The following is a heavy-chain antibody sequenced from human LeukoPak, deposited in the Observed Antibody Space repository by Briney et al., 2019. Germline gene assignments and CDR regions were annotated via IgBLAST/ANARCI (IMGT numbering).Heavy chain of an antibody. CDR3: ASDDYSNSRAAY. J-gene: IGHJ4*02. CDR1: GFTFSSYA. V-gene: IGHV3-21*01. CDR2: ISSSSSYI. D-gene: IGHD4-11*01. Sequence: GGSLRLSCAASGFTFSSYAMSWVRQAPGKGLEWVSSISSSSSYIYYADSVKGRFTISRDNAKNSLYLQMNSLRAEDTAVYYCASDDYSNSRAAYWGQGTLVTVSS.